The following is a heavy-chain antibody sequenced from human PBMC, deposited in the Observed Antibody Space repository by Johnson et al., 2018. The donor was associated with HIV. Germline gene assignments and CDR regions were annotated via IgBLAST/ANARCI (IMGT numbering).Heavy chain of an antibody. CDR2: IKLDGSEK. V-gene: IGHV3-7*04. CDR3: ARGGGTYAFDI. D-gene: IGHD3-16*01. Sequence: VQLVESGGGLVQPGGSLRLSCAASGFTFNSYWMSWVRQAPGKGLEWVANIKLDGSEKYYVDSVKGRFTISRDNAKNSLYLQMNSLRAEDTAVYYCARGGGTYAFDIWGQGTMVTVSS. J-gene: IGHJ3*02. CDR1: GFTFNSYW.